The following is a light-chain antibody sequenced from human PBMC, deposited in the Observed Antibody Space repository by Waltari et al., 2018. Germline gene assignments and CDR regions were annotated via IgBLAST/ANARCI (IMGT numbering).Light chain of an antibody. CDR1: QSLLHSNGYNY. J-gene: IGKJ5*01. CDR3: MQALQTPPT. CDR2: LGS. Sequence: DIVMTQSPLSLPVTPAEQASISCRSSQSLLHSNGYNYLDWYLQKPGQSPQLLIYLGSNRASGVPDRFSGSGSGTDFTLKISRVEAEDVGVYYCMQALQTPPTFGQGTRLKIK. V-gene: IGKV2-28*01.